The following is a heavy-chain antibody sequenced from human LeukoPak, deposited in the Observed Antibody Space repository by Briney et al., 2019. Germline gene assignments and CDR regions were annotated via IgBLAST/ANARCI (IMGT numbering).Heavy chain of an antibody. CDR3: AELGITMIGGV. D-gene: IGHD3-10*02. CDR1: GFTFSSYS. Sequence: GGSLRLSCAASGFTFSSYSMNWVRQAPGKGLEWVSSISGSSSYIYYADSVKGRFTISRHNAKNSLYLQMNSLRAEDTAVYYCAELGITMIGGVWGKGTTVTISS. CDR2: ISGSSSYI. V-gene: IGHV3-21*01. J-gene: IGHJ6*04.